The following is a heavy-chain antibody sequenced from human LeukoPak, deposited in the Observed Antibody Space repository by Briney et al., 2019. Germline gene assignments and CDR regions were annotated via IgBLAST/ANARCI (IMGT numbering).Heavy chain of an antibody. V-gene: IGHV7-4-1*02. J-gene: IGHJ6*02. D-gene: IGHD3-22*01. CDR2: INTNTGNP. Sequence: ASVKVSSKASGYTFTSYAMNWVRQAPGQGLEWMGWINTNTGNPTYAQGFTGRFVFSLDTSVSTAYLQISSLKAEDTAVYYCARDSGYYYDSSGSPWYYYGMDVWGQGTTVTVSS. CDR3: ARDSGYYYDSSGSPWYYYGMDV. CDR1: GYTFTSYA.